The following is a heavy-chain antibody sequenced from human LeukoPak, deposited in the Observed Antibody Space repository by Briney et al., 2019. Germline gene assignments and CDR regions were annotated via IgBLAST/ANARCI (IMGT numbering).Heavy chain of an antibody. CDR2: IYYRGRT. Sequence: PSETLSLTCSVSNASIISSSHYWGWIRQPPGKGLEWIGSIYYRGRTYYNPSLKIRVTISADTSKNQFSLNLNSVTASDTAVYYCARQKILDDNYDSSGYYVDQWGQGSLVTVSS. J-gene: IGHJ4*02. V-gene: IGHV4-39*01. CDR1: NASIISSSHY. D-gene: IGHD3-22*01. CDR3: ARQKILDDNYDSSGYYVDQ.